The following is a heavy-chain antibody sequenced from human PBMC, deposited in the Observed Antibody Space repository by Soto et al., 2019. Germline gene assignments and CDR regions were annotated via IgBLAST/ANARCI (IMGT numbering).Heavy chain of an antibody. J-gene: IGHJ5*02. D-gene: IGHD3-10*01. Sequence: GGSLRLSCTASGFTFGDYAMSWFRQAPGKGLEWVGFIRSKAYCATKEYAASVKGRFTISRDDSKSIAYLQMNSLKTEDTAVYYCTIESDGSGSYLEAWGQGTLVTVSS. CDR1: GFTFGDYA. CDR2: IRSKAYCATK. CDR3: TIESDGSGSYLEA. V-gene: IGHV3-49*03.